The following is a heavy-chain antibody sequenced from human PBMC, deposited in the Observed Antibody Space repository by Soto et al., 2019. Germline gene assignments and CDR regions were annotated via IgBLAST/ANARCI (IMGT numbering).Heavy chain of an antibody. CDR2: ISGSGGDT. J-gene: IGHJ6*02. CDR1: GFTFSSYA. D-gene: IGHD1-7*01. Sequence: SGFTFSSYAMSWVRQAPGKGLEWVSAISGSGGDTHYADSLRGRFTISRDNSKNTLYLQMNSLRAEDTALYYCARSRTGTTYGGMDVWGQGTTVTVSS. CDR3: ARSRTGTTYGGMDV. V-gene: IGHV3-23*01.